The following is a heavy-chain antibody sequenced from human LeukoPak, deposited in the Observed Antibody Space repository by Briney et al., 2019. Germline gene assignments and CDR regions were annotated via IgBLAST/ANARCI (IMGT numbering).Heavy chain of an antibody. Sequence: PGGSLRLSCAASGFTFSNYWMHWVRQAPGKGLVWVSRVNDGGSSSNYADFVKGRFTVSRGNAKNTLYLQMNNLGAEDTAVYYCARVRVGGNRAFDIWGQGTMVTVSS. CDR3: ARVRVGGNRAFDI. D-gene: IGHD4-23*01. CDR2: VNDGGSSS. J-gene: IGHJ3*02. CDR1: GFTFSNYW. V-gene: IGHV3-74*01.